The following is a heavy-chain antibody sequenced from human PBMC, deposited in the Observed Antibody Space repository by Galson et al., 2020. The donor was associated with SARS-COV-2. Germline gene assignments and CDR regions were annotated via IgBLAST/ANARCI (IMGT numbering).Heavy chain of an antibody. CDR3: ASRAVITGMWPVY. CDR1: GFTFSSYS. V-gene: IGHV3-21*01. CDR2: ISSSSSYI. Sequence: GGSLRLSCAASGFTFSSYSMNWVRQAPGKGLEWVSSISSSSSYIYYADSVKGRFTISRDNAKNSLYLQMNSLRAEDTAVYYCASRAVITGMWPVYWGQGTLVSVSS. D-gene: IGHD1-20*01. J-gene: IGHJ4*02.